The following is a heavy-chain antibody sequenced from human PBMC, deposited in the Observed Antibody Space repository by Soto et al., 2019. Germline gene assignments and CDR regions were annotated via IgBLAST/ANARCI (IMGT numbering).Heavy chain of an antibody. D-gene: IGHD6-13*01. J-gene: IGHJ4*02. CDR2: IYYSGST. V-gene: IGHV4-59*08. Sequence: QVQLQESGRGLVKPSETLSLTCTVSGGSISSDYWSWIRQPQGKGLEWIGYIYYSGSTNYNPSLKSRVTISVDTSKNQFPLKLSSVTAADTAVYYCARLTAAAGTVDYWGQGTLVTVSS. CDR3: ARLTAAAGTVDY. CDR1: GGSISSDY.